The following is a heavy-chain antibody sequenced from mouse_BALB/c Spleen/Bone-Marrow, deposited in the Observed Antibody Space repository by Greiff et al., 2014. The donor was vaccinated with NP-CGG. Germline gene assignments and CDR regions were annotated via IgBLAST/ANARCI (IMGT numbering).Heavy chain of an antibody. Sequence: VQLQQSGPELVKPGASMKISCKASGYSFTGYSMNWVKQGHGKNLEWIGLINPYNGGTSYNQKFKGKATITVDKSSSTAYMELLSLTSEDSAVYYCARDYDYGNYAMDYWGQGTSVTVSS. J-gene: IGHJ4*01. D-gene: IGHD2-4*01. CDR3: ARDYDYGNYAMDY. CDR2: INPYNGGT. CDR1: GYSFTGYS. V-gene: IGHV1-18*01.